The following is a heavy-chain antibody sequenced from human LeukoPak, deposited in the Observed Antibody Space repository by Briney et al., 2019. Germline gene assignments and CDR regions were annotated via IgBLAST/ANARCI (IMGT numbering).Heavy chain of an antibody. J-gene: IGHJ4*02. D-gene: IGHD6-13*01. Sequence: ALVKVSCKASGYTFTSYYMHWVRQAPGQGLEWMGIINPSGGSTSYAQKFQGRVTMTRDTSTSTVYMELSSLRSEDTAVYYCARQAIAAAGNVNGVDYWGQGTLVTVSS. CDR3: ARQAIAAAGNVNGVDY. V-gene: IGHV1-46*01. CDR2: INPSGGST. CDR1: GYTFTSYY.